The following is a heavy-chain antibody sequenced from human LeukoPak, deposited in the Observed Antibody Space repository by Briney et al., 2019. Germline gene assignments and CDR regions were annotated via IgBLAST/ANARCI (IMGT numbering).Heavy chain of an antibody. V-gene: IGHV4-4*07. CDR2: IYTSGST. D-gene: IGHD6-19*01. CDR1: GGSISSYY. Sequence: SETLSLTCTVAGGSISSYYWTWIRQPAGKGLEWIGRIYTSGSTNYNPSLKSRVTLSVDTSKNQFSLKLTSVTAADTAVYYCARKGISAVAGAFDIWGQGTTVTVSS. CDR3: ARKGISAVAGAFDI. J-gene: IGHJ3*02.